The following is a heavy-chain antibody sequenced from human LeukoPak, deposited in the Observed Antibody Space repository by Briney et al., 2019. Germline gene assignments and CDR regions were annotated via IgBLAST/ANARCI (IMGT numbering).Heavy chain of an antibody. CDR3: ARGPEYQLIWFDN. J-gene: IGHJ5*02. V-gene: IGHV3-48*02. Sequence: GGSLRLSCEASGFNFGNYGMNWVRQAPGKGLEWVSYISRWSTSIYYADSVKGRFTISRDNARSSLLLQMKSLRDEDTALYYCARGPEYQLIWFDNWGQGALVIVSS. D-gene: IGHD2-8*01. CDR1: GFNFGNYG. CDR2: ISRWSTSI.